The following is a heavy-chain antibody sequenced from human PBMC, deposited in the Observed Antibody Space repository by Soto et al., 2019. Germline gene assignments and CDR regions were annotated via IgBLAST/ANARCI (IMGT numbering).Heavy chain of an antibody. CDR3: ARDGPIPAAIGNYYYYGVDV. D-gene: IGHD2-2*02. V-gene: IGHV5-10-1*01. CDR1: GYSFTSYW. Sequence: GESLKISCKGSGYSFTSYWISWVRQMPGKGLEWMGRIDPSDSYTNYSPSFQGHVTISADKSISTAYLQWSSLKASDTAMYYCARDGPIPAAIGNYYYYGVDVWGQGTTVTVSS. CDR2: IDPSDSYT. J-gene: IGHJ6*02.